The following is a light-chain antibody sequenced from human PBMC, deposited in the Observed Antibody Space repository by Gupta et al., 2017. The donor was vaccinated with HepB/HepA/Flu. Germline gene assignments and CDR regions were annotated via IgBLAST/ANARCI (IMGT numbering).Light chain of an antibody. CDR1: SSNIGSDS. V-gene: IGLV1-44*01. CDR2: SNS. Sequence: QSVLTQAPSASGTPAPWVSISCSGSSSNIGSDSITWFQQLPGTAPKLLIYSNSERPSGVPDRFSGSKSGTSASLDIRGLQSEDEAVYYCAAWDDTLNGPVFGGGTKLTVL. CDR3: AAWDDTLNGPV. J-gene: IGLJ2*01.